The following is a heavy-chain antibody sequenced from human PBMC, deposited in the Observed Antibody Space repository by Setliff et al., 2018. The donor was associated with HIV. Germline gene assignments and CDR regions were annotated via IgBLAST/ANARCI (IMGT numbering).Heavy chain of an antibody. Sequence: PGGSLRLSCAASGFTFSSYGMHWVRQAPGKGLEWVAIISSDGSDKNYADSVKGRFTVSRDNSKNTLYLQMNSLRGEDTAVYYCSRHLGYRSTTNSCWGQGTPVTVS. J-gene: IGHJ4*02. CDR1: GFTFSSYG. CDR2: ISSDGSDK. D-gene: IGHD2-2*03. CDR3: SRHLGYRSTTNSC. V-gene: IGHV3-30*06.